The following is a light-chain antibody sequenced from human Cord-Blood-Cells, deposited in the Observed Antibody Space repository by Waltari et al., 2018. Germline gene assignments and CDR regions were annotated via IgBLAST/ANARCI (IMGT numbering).Light chain of an antibody. Sequence: IVLTQSPGTLSLSPGERATLSCRASQRVSSSYLAWYQQKPGQAPRLLIYGASSRATGSPDRFSGSGSGTDFTLTISRLEPEDFAVYYCQQYGSSPQTFGQGTKLEIK. CDR3: QQYGSSPQT. J-gene: IGKJ2*01. CDR1: QRVSSSY. CDR2: GAS. V-gene: IGKV3-20*01.